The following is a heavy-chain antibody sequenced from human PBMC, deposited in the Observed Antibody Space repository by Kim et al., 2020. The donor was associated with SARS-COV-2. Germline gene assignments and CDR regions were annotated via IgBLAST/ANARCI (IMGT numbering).Heavy chain of an antibody. V-gene: IGHV3-23*01. D-gene: IGHD2-21*01. CDR3: ATWRYCGTVGCRSSNGMDI. J-gene: IGHJ6*02. CDR2: ISTSGSST. CDR1: GFTFSSYA. Sequence: GGSLRLSCAASGFTFSSYAMSWVRQAPGKGLEWVSIISTSGSSTYYAESVKGRFTISRDNSKNTLYLQMNSLRAEDTAVYYCATWRYCGTVGCRSSNGMDIWGQGTTVTVSS.